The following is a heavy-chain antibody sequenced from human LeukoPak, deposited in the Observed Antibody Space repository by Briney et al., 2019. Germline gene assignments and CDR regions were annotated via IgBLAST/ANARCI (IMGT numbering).Heavy chain of an antibody. CDR1: GFTFSSYG. CDR3: ARDLSYYGSGSYYYFDY. Sequence: GRSLRLSCAASGFTFSSYGMHWVRQAPGKGLEWVAVIWYDGSNKYYADSVKGRFTISRDNSKNTLYLQMNSLRAEDTAVYYCARDLSYYGSGSYYYFDYWGQGTLVTVSS. CDR2: IWYDGSNK. D-gene: IGHD3-10*01. J-gene: IGHJ4*02. V-gene: IGHV3-33*01.